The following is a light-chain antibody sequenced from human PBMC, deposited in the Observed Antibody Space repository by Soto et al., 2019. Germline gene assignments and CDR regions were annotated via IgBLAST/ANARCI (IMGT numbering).Light chain of an antibody. J-gene: IGLJ3*02. CDR2: GDT. CDR3: QSFDSSLSGWL. Sequence: QSVLTQPPSVSGAPGQRVTISCTGSSSNIGAGYDVHWYQQLPGTAPKLLISGDTNRPSGVPDRFSGSKSSTSASLAITGLRAEDEADYYCQSFDSSLSGWLFGGGTKLTVL. V-gene: IGLV1-40*01. CDR1: SSNIGAGYD.